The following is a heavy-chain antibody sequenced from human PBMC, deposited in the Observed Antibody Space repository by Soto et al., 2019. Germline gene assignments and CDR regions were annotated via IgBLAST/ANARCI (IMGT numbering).Heavy chain of an antibody. CDR2: ISSSGSTI. D-gene: IGHD3-22*01. CDR1: GFTFSSYE. CDR3: ASVGGYYYVGAFDI. Sequence: GGSLRLSCAASGFTFSSYEMNWVRQAPGKGLEWVSYISSSGSTIYYADSVKGRFTISRDNAKNSLYLQMKSLRAEDTAVYYCASVGGYYYVGAFDIWGQGTMVTVSS. V-gene: IGHV3-48*03. J-gene: IGHJ3*02.